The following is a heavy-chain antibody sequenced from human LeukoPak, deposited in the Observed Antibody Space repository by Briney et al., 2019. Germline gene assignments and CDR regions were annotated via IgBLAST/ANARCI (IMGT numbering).Heavy chain of an antibody. V-gene: IGHV3-21*01. CDR2: ISSSSSYI. CDR1: GFTFSSYS. D-gene: IGHD3-9*01. J-gene: IGHJ1*01. Sequence: PGRSLRLSCAASGFTFSSYSMNWVRQAPGKGLEWVSSISSSSSYIYYADSVKGRFTISRDNAKNSLYLQMNSLRAEDTAVYYCARDLHYDILTGAEDWGQGTLVTVPS. CDR3: ARDLHYDILTGAED.